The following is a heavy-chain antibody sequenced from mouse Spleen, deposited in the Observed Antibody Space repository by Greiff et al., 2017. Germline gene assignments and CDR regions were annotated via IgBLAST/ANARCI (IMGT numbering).Heavy chain of an antibody. V-gene: IGHV5-12*02. J-gene: IGHJ4*01. CDR1: GFTFSDYY. CDR3: ARQAPYDYDAMDY. CDR2: ISNGGGST. D-gene: IGHD6-5*01. Sequence: DVMLVESGGGLVQPGGSLKLSCATSGFTFSDYYMYWVRQTPEKRLEWVAYISNGGGSTYYPDTVKGRFTISRDNAKNTLYLQMSRLKSEDTAMYYCARQAPYDYDAMDYWGQGTSVTVSS.